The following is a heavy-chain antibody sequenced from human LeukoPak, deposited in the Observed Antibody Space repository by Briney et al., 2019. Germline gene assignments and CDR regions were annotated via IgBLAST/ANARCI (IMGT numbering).Heavy chain of an antibody. Sequence: SETLSLTCAVYGGSFSGYYWSWIRQPPGKGLEWIGEINHSGSTNYNPSLKSRVTISVDTSKNQFSLKLSSVTAADTAVYYCARDRGYSNYRVFDPWGQGTLVIVSS. CDR2: INHSGST. V-gene: IGHV4-34*01. CDR3: ARDRGYSNYRVFDP. CDR1: GGSFSGYY. J-gene: IGHJ5*02. D-gene: IGHD4-11*01.